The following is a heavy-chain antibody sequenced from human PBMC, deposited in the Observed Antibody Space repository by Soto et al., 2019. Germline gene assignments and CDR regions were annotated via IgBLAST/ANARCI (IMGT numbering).Heavy chain of an antibody. Sequence: EVQLLESGGGLVQPGGSLRLSCAASGITNSSSAMSWVRQAPGKGLEWVSDISVSGGSTYYADSVKGRFTISRDNSKNTLYLQMNSLRSEDTAVYYCTNSAMVRGGGWFDPWGQGTLVTVSS. V-gene: IGHV3-23*01. D-gene: IGHD3-10*01. CDR3: TNSAMVRGGGWFDP. J-gene: IGHJ5*02. CDR1: GITNSSSA. CDR2: ISVSGGST.